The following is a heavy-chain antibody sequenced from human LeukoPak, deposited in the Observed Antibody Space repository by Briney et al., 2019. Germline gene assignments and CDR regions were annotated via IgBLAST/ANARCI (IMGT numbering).Heavy chain of an antibody. V-gene: IGHV1-8*01. CDR3: ARGSRVTIFGVVIKYYSYYMDV. Sequence: ASVKVSCKASGYTFTSYDINWVRQATGQGLEWMGWMNPNSGNTGYAQKFQGRVTMTRNTSISTAYMELSSLRSEDTAVYYCARGSRVTIFGVVIKYYSYYMDVWGKGTTVTVSS. D-gene: IGHD3-3*01. CDR2: MNPNSGNT. CDR1: GYTFTSYD. J-gene: IGHJ6*03.